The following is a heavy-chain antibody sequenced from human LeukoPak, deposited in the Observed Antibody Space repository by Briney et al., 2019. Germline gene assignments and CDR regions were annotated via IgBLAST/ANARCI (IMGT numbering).Heavy chain of an antibody. Sequence: GESLKISCKGSGYSFTSYWIGWVRQMPGKGLEWMGIIYPGDSDTRYSPSFQGQVTISADKSISTAYLQWSSLKASDTAMYYCAGQASSGSYDYYYHGMDVWGQGTTVTVSS. CDR1: GYSFTSYW. J-gene: IGHJ6*02. CDR3: AGQASSGSYDYYYHGMDV. V-gene: IGHV5-51*01. CDR2: IYPGDSDT. D-gene: IGHD1-26*01.